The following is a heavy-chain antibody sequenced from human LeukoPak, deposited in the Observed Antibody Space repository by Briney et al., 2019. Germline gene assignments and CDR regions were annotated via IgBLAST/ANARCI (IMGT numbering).Heavy chain of an antibody. Sequence: PSQTLSLTCTVSGGSISSGSYYWSWIRQPAGKGLEWIGRIYTSGSTYYNPSLKSRVTISVDRSKNQFSLKLSSVTAADTAVYYCARAPRGYSYLVYWGQGTLVTVSS. CDR1: GGSISSGSYY. CDR2: IYTSGST. D-gene: IGHD5-18*01. J-gene: IGHJ4*02. CDR3: ARAPRGYSYLVY. V-gene: IGHV4-61*02.